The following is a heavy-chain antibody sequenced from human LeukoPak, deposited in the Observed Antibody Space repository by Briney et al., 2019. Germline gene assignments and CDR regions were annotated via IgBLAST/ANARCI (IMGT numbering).Heavy chain of an antibody. CDR3: ARWSGERSAFDI. J-gene: IGHJ3*02. CDR2: TYYSGST. CDR1: GGSISSDH. V-gene: IGHV4-59*01. D-gene: IGHD3-3*01. Sequence: SETLSLTCTVSGGSISSDHWTCIRQPPGKGLEWIGYTYYSGSTNYNPSLKSRVTISVDTSKNQLSLKLNSVTAADTAVYYCARWSGERSAFDIWGQGTMVTVSS.